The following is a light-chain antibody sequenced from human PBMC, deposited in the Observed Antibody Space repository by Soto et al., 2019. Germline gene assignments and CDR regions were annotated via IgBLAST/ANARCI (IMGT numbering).Light chain of an antibody. J-gene: IGKJ2*01. CDR3: QQSYSVPYT. V-gene: IGKV1-39*01. Sequence: IQMTQSPSSLSASVGDRVTITCRASQSITSNLNWYQQKPGKAPKLLIYAASTLQSGVPSRFSGSGSGTDFTLTISSLQPEDFATYYCQQSYSVPYTFGQGTKLEIK. CDR2: AAS. CDR1: QSITSN.